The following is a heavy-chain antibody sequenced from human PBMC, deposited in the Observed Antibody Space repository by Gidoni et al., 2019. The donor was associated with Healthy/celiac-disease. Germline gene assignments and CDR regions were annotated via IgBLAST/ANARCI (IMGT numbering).Heavy chain of an antibody. V-gene: IGHV1-69*01. CDR3: ASPEAGREFPPYDY. CDR1: GGTFSSYA. D-gene: IGHD3-10*01. Sequence: QVQLVQSGAEVKKPGSSVKVSCKASGGTFSSYAISWVRQAPGQGLEWMGGIIPIFGTANYAQKFQGRVTITADESTSTAYMELSSLRSEDTAVYYCASPEAGREFPPYDYWGQGTLVTVSS. J-gene: IGHJ4*02. CDR2: IIPIFGTA.